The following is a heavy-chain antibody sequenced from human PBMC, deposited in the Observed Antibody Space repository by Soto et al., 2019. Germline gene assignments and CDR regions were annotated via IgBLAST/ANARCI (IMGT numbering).Heavy chain of an antibody. CDR1: GGSISSSSYY. CDR3: ARQPSSGGSRWFDP. CDR2: IYYSGST. V-gene: IGHV4-39*01. Sequence: SETLSLTCTVSGGSISSSSYYWGWIRQPPGKGLEWIGSIYYSGSTYYNPSLKSRVTISVDMSKNQFSLKLSSVTAADTAVYYCARQPSSGGSRWFDPWGQGTLVTVSS. D-gene: IGHD2-15*01. J-gene: IGHJ5*02.